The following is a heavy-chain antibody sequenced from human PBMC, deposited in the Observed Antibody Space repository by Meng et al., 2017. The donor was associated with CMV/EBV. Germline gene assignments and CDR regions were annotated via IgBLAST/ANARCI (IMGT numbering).Heavy chain of an antibody. J-gene: IGHJ4*02. CDR1: GGSISSYY. CDR2: IYTSGST. Sequence: QVQLHESRPALVQPSETLSLTCTVSGGSISSYYWGWIRQPAGKGLEWIGRIYTSGSTNYNPSLKSRVTMSVDTSKNQFSLKLSSVTAADTAVYYCARVLRWNGVIDYWGQGTLVTVSS. CDR3: ARVLRWNGVIDY. D-gene: IGHD4-23*01. V-gene: IGHV4-4*07.